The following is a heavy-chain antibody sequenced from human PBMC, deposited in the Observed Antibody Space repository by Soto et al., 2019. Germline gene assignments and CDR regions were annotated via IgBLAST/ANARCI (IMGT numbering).Heavy chain of an antibody. CDR3: AKDLTRQLAYWLDP. D-gene: IGHD6-6*01. Sequence: ASVKVSCKASGFSFTGYYIHWLRQAPGQGLEWMGWINAHSGGTEYAQKFQGRVTLTRDTSIATAYLTLTSLTSDDTALYYCAKDLTRQLAYWLDPWGQGTQVTVPQ. J-gene: IGHJ5*02. CDR1: GFSFTGYY. CDR2: INAHSGGT. V-gene: IGHV1-2*02.